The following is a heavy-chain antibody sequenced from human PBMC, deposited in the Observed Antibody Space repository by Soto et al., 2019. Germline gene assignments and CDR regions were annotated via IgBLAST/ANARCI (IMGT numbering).Heavy chain of an antibody. Sequence: XGSLRLSCAASGVTFNSYSVNWVRQAPGKGLDWVASISSGSVYTDFADSVKGRFTISRDDVTNSVSLQMDSLRVEDTGIYYCARYDAFKAFDLWGQGTMVTVSS. CDR3: ARYDAFKAFDL. CDR2: ISSGSVYT. D-gene: IGHD1-1*01. J-gene: IGHJ3*01. V-gene: IGHV3-21*01. CDR1: GVTFNSYS.